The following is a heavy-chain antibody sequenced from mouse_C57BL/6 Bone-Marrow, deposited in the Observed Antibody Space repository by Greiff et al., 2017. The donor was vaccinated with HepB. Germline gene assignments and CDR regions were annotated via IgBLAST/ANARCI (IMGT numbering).Heavy chain of an antibody. Sequence: DVMLVESGGGLVQPGESLKLSCESNEYEFPSHDMSWVRKTPEKRLELVAAINSDGGSTYYPDTMERRFIISRDNTKKTLYLQMSSLRSEDTALYYCARHGGVTTGDWYFDVWGTGTTVTVSS. CDR2: INSDGGST. CDR1: EYEFPSHD. CDR3: ARHGGVTTGDWYFDV. D-gene: IGHD2-5*01. V-gene: IGHV5-2*01. J-gene: IGHJ1*03.